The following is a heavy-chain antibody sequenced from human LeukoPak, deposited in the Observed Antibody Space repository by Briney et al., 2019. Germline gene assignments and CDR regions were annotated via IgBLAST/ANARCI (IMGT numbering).Heavy chain of an antibody. V-gene: IGHV1-69*04. D-gene: IGHD1-14*01. CDR2: IIPILGIT. Sequence: SVKVSCKASGGTFITYAISWVRQAPGQGLEWMGRIIPILGITNYAQKFQGRVTITADKSTNTAYMELSNLRSEDTAVYYCVAGLSKTTLTVYWGQGTLVTVSS. CDR1: GGTFITYA. CDR3: VAGLSKTTLTVY. J-gene: IGHJ4*02.